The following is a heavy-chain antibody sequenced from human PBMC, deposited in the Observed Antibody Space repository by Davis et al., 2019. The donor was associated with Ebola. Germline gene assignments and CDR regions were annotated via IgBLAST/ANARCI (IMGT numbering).Heavy chain of an antibody. CDR1: GYTLTELS. V-gene: IGHV1-24*01. J-gene: IGHJ3*02. Sequence: ASVKVSCKVSGYTLTELSMHWVRQAPGKGLEWMGGFDPEDGETIYAQKFQGRVTMTEDTSTDTAYMELSSLRSEDTAVYYCATDQATYDSSGYKGDAFDIWGQGTMVTVSS. CDR3: ATDQATYDSSGYKGDAFDI. D-gene: IGHD3-22*01. CDR2: FDPEDGET.